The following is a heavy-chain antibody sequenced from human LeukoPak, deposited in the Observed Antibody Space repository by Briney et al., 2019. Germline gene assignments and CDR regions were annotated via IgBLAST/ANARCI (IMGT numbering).Heavy chain of an antibody. CDR2: INSDGSTT. Sequence: GGSLRLSCVVSGFSFSNYWMHWVRQAPGKGLVWVSRINSDGSTTSYAASVKGRFTISRDNSKNTLYLQMNSLRAEDTAVYYCAKGGYYDSSGYVGGYWGQGTLVTVSS. J-gene: IGHJ4*02. D-gene: IGHD3-22*01. CDR1: GFSFSNYW. CDR3: AKGGYYDSSGYVGGY. V-gene: IGHV3-74*01.